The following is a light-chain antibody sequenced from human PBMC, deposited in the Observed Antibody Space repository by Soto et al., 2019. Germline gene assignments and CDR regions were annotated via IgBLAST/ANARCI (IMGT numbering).Light chain of an antibody. CDR1: SSDVGGYDY. CDR2: EVT. CDR3: TSYTTTSTYV. Sequence: QSVLTQPASVSGSPGQSITISCTGTSSDVGGYDYVSWYQQHPGKAPKFMIYEVTHRPSGVSHRFSGSKSGNTASLTISGLQAEDEADYYCTSYTTTSTYVFGTGTMVTVL. V-gene: IGLV2-14*01. J-gene: IGLJ1*01.